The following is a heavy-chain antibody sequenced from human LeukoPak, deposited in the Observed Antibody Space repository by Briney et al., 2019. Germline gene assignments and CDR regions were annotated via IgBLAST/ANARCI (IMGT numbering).Heavy chain of an antibody. V-gene: IGHV3-23*01. Sequence: GGSLRLSCAASGFTFGASSMAWVRQVPGRGLEWVSIISGSGGTAYYADSVKGRFTISRDNSRNTLYLQINSLSAVDTAVYYCARERVTTTCFDYWGQGTLVTVSS. CDR1: GFTFGASS. D-gene: IGHD4-17*01. CDR3: ARERVTTTCFDY. J-gene: IGHJ4*02. CDR2: ISGSGGTA.